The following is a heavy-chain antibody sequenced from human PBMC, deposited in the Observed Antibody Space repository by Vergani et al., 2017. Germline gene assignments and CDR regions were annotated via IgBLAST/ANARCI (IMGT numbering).Heavy chain of an antibody. V-gene: IGHV4-59*08. J-gene: IGHJ4*02. CDR2: IYYSGST. D-gene: IGHD3-10*01. CDR1: GGSISSYY. CDR3: ATGSGSYYNAQLKN. Sequence: QVQLQESGPGLVKPSETLSLTCTVSGGSISSYYWSWIRRPPGQRLEWIGYIYYSGSTKYNPSLKSRFTISVDTSKNQFSLKLSSVTAADTAVYYCATGSGSYYNAQLKNWGQGTLVTVSS.